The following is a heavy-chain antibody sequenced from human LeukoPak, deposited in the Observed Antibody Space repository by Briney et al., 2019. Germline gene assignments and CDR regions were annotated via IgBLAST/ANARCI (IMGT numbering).Heavy chain of an antibody. J-gene: IGHJ6*02. D-gene: IGHD3-10*02. CDR3: ARDSGRSSTYVLDV. V-gene: IGHV3-21*01. CDR2: ISSSSSYI. Sequence: GGSLRLSCAASGFTFSSYSMNWVRQAPGKGLEWVSSISSSSSYIYYADSVKGRFTISRDNAKNSLYLQMNSLRAEDTAVYYCARDSGRSSTYVLDVWGQGTTVIVSS. CDR1: GFTFSSYS.